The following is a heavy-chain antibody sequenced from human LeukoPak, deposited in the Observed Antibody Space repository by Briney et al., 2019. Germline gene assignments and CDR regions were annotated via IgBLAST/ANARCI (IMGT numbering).Heavy chain of an antibody. CDR1: GFTFSSYG. V-gene: IGHV3-30*18. D-gene: IGHD6-19*01. CDR2: ISYDGSNK. CDR3: AKGAAVAGFYYYGLDV. Sequence: GGSLRLSCAASGFTFSSYGMHWVRQAPGKGLEWVAVISYDGSNKYYADSVKGRFTFSRDNSKNTLHLQMNSLRVEDTAVYYCAKGAAVAGFYYYGLDVWGRGTTVTVSS. J-gene: IGHJ6*02.